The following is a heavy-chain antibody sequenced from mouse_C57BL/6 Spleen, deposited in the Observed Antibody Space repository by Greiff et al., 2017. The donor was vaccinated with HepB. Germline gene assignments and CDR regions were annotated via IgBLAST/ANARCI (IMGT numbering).Heavy chain of an antibody. CDR1: GFTFSDYG. V-gene: IGHV5-17*01. D-gene: IGHD4-1*01. J-gene: IGHJ1*03. Sequence: VQLKESGGGLVKPGGSLKLSCAASGFTFSDYGMHWVRQAPEKGLEWVAYISSGSSTIYYADTVKGRFTISRDNAKNTLFLQMTSLRSEDTAMYYCARRNWEGYFDVWGTGTTVTVSS. CDR3: ARRNWEGYFDV. CDR2: ISSGSSTI.